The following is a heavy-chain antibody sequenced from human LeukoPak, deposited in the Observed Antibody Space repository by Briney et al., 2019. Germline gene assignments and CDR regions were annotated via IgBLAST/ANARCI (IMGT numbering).Heavy chain of an antibody. V-gene: IGHV1-2*02. CDR3: AAHYYDNSGYYYARYISLDP. CDR1: GYTFTGYY. CDR2: INPNSGGT. J-gene: IGHJ5*02. Sequence: ASVKVSCKASGYTFTGYYMHWVRQAPGQGLEWMGWINPNSGGTNYAQKFQGRVTMTRDTPISTAYMELSRLRSDDTAVYYCAAHYYDNSGYYYARYISLDPWGQGTLVTVSS. D-gene: IGHD3-22*01.